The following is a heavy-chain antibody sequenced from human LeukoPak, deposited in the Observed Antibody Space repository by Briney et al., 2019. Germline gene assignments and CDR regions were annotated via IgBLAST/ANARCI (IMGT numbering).Heavy chain of an antibody. CDR1: GGTFSSYA. J-gene: IGHJ4*02. Sequence: SVKVSCKASGGTFSSYAISWVRQAPGQGLEWMGRIIPILGIANYAQKFQGRVTITADKSTSTAYMELSSLRSEDTAVYYCGSVKYRGSNNFDYWAQGPLVTVPS. CDR2: IIPILGIA. D-gene: IGHD5-12*01. V-gene: IGHV1-69*04. CDR3: GSVKYRGSNNFDY.